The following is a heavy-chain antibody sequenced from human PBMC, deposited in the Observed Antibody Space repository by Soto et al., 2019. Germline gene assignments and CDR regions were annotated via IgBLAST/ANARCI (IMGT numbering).Heavy chain of an antibody. CDR3: ASTTVPTHYGMDV. V-gene: IGHV3-11*01. Sequence: QVQLVESGGGLVKPGVSLRLSCAASGFTFSDYYMSWIRQAPGKGLEWVSYISSSGSTIYYADSVKGRFTISRDNAKNSLYLQMNSLRDDDTAVYYCASTTVPTHYGMDVWGQWTTVTVSS. J-gene: IGHJ6*02. CDR1: GFTFSDYY. CDR2: ISSSGSTI. D-gene: IGHD4-17*01.